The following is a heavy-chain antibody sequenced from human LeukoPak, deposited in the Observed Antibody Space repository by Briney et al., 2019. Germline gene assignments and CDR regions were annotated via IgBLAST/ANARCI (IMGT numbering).Heavy chain of an antibody. Sequence: SETLSLTCTVSGGSISSYYWSWIRQPAGKGLEWIGRIYTTGSTNYNPSLKSRVTMSVDTSKNQFSLKLSSATAADTAVHYCARDSSGYSSWFDPWGQGTLVTVSS. J-gene: IGHJ5*02. V-gene: IGHV4-4*07. CDR2: IYTTGST. D-gene: IGHD3-22*01. CDR3: ARDSSGYSSWFDP. CDR1: GGSISSYY.